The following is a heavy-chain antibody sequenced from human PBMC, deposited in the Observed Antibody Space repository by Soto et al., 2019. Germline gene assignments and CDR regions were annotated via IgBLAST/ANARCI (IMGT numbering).Heavy chain of an antibody. CDR2: INHSGST. J-gene: IGHJ4*02. CDR1: GGYFSGYY. V-gene: IGHV4-34*01. Sequence: QVQLQQWGAGLLKPSETLSLTCAVYGGYFSGYYWSWIRQPPGKGLEWIGEINHSGSTNYNPSLKSRVTISVDRPKNQCSLKLSSVTAADTAVYYCARARRGYCSGGSCYSRLFIGTYYFDYWGQGTLVTVSS. CDR3: ARARRGYCSGGSCYSRLFIGTYYFDY. D-gene: IGHD2-15*01.